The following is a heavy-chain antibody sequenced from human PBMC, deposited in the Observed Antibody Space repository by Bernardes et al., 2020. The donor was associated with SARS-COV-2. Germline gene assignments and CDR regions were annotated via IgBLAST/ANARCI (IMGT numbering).Heavy chain of an antibody. D-gene: IGHD3-3*02. CDR3: ARASLNRHTCHWHCAFDI. V-gene: IGHV3-13*04. J-gene: IGHJ3*02. Sequence: GGSLRLSCAASGFSFSDYDMHWVRQVPGNGLEWVSAIGTIGDTFYPDSVRGRFTISRENGKSSVYLQMNNLRAGDTAVYFCARASLNRHTCHWHCAFDIRGQGTVVTVSS. CDR2: IGTIGDT. CDR1: GFSFSDYD.